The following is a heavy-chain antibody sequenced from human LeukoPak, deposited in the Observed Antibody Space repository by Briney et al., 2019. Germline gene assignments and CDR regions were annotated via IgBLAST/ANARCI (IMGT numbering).Heavy chain of an antibody. J-gene: IGHJ4*02. Sequence: GGSLRLSCAASGFTFSSYTMSWVRQAPGKGLEWVSTIATSDGNTYYADSVKGRFTVSRDNSKNTLYLQMNSLRAEDTAVYYCAKDGGLWVSAHWGDSWGRGTLVTVSS. D-gene: IGHD7-27*01. CDR3: AKDGGLWVSAHWGDS. V-gene: IGHV3-23*01. CDR1: GFTFSSYT. CDR2: IATSDGNT.